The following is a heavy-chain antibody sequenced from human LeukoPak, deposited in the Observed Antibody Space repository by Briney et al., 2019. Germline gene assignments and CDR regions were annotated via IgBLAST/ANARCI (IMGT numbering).Heavy chain of an antibody. CDR3: AKNRLARRPSGFDY. CDR1: GFIFDDYA. CDR2: ITWGRDNL. J-gene: IGHJ4*02. Sequence: PGGSLRLSCAVSGFIFDDYAMHWVRQAPGKGLEWVSGITWGRDNLAYAASVKGRFTISRDNSKNTLYLQMNSLRAEDTAVYYCAKNRLARRPSGFDYWGQGTLVTVSS. V-gene: IGHV3-9*01. D-gene: IGHD3-9*01.